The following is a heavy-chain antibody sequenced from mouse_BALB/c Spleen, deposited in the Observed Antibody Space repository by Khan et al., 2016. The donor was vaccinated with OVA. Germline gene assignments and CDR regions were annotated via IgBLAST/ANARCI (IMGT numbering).Heavy chain of an antibody. V-gene: IGHV5-17*02. D-gene: IGHD1-1*01. CDR2: ISSGSFTI. CDR3: ARDYYGSTWDY. Sequence: EVQLLESGGGLVQPGGSRKLSCAASGFTFSNFGMHWVRQAPEKGLEWVAFISSGSFTIYYADTVKGRFTISRDNPNNTLFLQMTSLRSEDTAMYYCARDYYGSTWDYWGQGTTLTVSS. CDR1: GFTFSNFG. J-gene: IGHJ2*01.